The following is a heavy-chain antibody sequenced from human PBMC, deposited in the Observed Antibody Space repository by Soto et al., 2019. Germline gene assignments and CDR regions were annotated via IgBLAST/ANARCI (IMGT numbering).Heavy chain of an antibody. CDR2: FYSGDSDT. V-gene: IGHV5-51*01. J-gene: IGHJ4*02. D-gene: IGHD3-22*01. CDR3: ARGGSGFYDY. CDR1: GYSFANYC. Sequence: GESLKISCKGSGYSFANYCIAWVRQMPGKGLEWMGIFYSGDSDTRYSPSFQGQVVISGDKSINTAYLQWTSLKASDTAMYYCARGGSGFYDYWGQGTLVTVS.